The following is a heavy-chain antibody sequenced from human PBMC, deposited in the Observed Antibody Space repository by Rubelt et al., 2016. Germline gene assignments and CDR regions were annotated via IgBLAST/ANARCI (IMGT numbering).Heavy chain of an antibody. CDR1: GYTFTSYA. J-gene: IGHJ3*02. Sequence: QVQLVQSGAEVKKPGASVKVSCKASGYTFTSYAMHWVRQAPGQRLEWMGWINAGNGNTKCSQKFQGRVTITRETSASTAYMELSSLRSEDTAVYYCAREDTTDRGWYDALDIWGQGTMVTVSS. D-gene: IGHD6-19*01. CDR3: AREDTTDRGWYDALDI. V-gene: IGHV1-3*01. CDR2: INAGNGNT.